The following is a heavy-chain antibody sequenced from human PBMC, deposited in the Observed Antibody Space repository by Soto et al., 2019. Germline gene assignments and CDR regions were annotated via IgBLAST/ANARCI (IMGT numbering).Heavy chain of an antibody. CDR2: INPNGGST. J-gene: IGHJ4*02. D-gene: IGHD6-19*01. Sequence: QVQAVQSGAEVKKPGASVKVSCKTSGYTFINYHVHWVQQAPGQGLEWLGAINPNGGSTTYAQHLQGRVTMTSDTSTSTAYMEMSSLKSEDTAVYYCALPKNTLGWYNFWGQGTLVTVS. V-gene: IGHV1-46*01. CDR1: GYTFINYH. CDR3: ALPKNTLGWYNF.